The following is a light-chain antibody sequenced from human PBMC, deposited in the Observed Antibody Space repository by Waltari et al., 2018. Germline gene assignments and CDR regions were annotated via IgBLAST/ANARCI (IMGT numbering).Light chain of an antibody. J-gene: IGLJ3*02. V-gene: IGLV2-14*03. CDR2: DVS. CDR3: VSYTTISTWV. Sequence: YQHHQVKARKVIIYDVSKRPSGVSNRFSGSKSGNTASLIISGLQADDEADYYCVSYTTISTWVFGGGTKLTVL.